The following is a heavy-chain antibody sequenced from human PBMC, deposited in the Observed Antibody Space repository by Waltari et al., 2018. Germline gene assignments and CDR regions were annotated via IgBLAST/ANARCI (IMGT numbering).Heavy chain of an antibody. CDR3: ARDRENNDFWSGYFDY. V-gene: IGHV1-46*01. CDR2: INPTCGST. J-gene: IGHJ4*02. CDR1: GYTFPRYS. Sequence: QVQMVQSGAEVKKPGAAVKVSCKASGYTFPRYSLQWVRQAPVQGPELVGIINPTCGSTTYAQRLQGRVTMTRDTSTSTVYMEMSSLRSEDTAVYYCARDRENNDFWSGYFDYWGQGTLVTVSS. D-gene: IGHD3-3*01.